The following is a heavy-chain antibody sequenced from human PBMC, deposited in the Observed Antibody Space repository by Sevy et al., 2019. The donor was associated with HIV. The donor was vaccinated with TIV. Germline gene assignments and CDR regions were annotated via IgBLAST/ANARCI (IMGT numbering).Heavy chain of an antibody. D-gene: IGHD3-10*01. Sequence: GGSLRLSCAASGFSVSLNYMSWVRQAPGKGLEWISVIYSGGTTYYADSGKGRFTISRDSSKNMVYLQMNSLRDEDTAVYYCTRDQTGLNWGQGTLVTVSS. V-gene: IGHV3-53*01. J-gene: IGHJ4*02. CDR1: GFSVSLNY. CDR2: IYSGGTT. CDR3: TRDQTGLN.